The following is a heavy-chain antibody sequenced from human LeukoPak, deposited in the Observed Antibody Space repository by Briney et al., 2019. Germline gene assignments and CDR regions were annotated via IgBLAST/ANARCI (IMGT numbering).Heavy chain of an antibody. CDR2: IRSKTNNYAT. Sequence: PGGSLRLSCAASGFSFSSYAMSWVRQASGKGLEWIGRIRSKTNNYATTYAASVTGRFTISRDDAENTAYLQMNSLRAEDTAVYYCARDSSGWDPLDYWGQGTLVTVSS. D-gene: IGHD6-19*01. J-gene: IGHJ4*02. CDR3: ARDSSGWDPLDY. CDR1: GFSFSSYA. V-gene: IGHV3-73*01.